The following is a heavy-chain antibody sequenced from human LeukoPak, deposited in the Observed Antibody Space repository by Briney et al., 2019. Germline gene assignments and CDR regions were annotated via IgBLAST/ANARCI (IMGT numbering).Heavy chain of an antibody. V-gene: IGHV4-59*05. CDR3: ARHYGP. CDR1: GGSISSYY. Sequence: SETLSLTCTVSGGSISSYYWSWIRQPPGKGLEWIGSIYYSGSTYYNPSLKSRVTISVDTSKNQFSLKLRSMTAADTAVYYCARHYGPWGQGTLVTVSS. D-gene: IGHD3-16*01. CDR2: IYYSGST. J-gene: IGHJ5*02.